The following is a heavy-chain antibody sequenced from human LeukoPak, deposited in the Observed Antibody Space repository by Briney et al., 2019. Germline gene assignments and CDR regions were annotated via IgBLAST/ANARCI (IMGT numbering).Heavy chain of an antibody. CDR3: ARGDASSYPDY. CDR1: GDSMNSSNW. V-gene: IGHV4-4*02. D-gene: IGHD3-22*01. Sequence: SETLSLTCAVSGDSMNSSNWWSWVRQSPGKGLEWIGEIYQGGRTNYKSSLKSRVSISVDKSRNQLSLKLTSVTAADTAVYYCARGDASSYPDYWGQGTLVTVSS. J-gene: IGHJ4*02. CDR2: IYQGGRT.